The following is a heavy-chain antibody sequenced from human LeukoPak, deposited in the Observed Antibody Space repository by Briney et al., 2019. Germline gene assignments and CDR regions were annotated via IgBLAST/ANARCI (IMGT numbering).Heavy chain of an antibody. Sequence: GESLKISCKGSGYSFTSYWIGWVRQMPGKGLEWIGILYPGESDLRYNPSFEGQVTISADTSISTAYLLWSSLKASDTAMNYCARRVNTGNYYYFDYWGQGTLVTVSS. V-gene: IGHV5-51*01. D-gene: IGHD1-26*01. CDR2: LYPGESDL. CDR3: ARRVNTGNYYYFDY. CDR1: GYSFTSYW. J-gene: IGHJ4*02.